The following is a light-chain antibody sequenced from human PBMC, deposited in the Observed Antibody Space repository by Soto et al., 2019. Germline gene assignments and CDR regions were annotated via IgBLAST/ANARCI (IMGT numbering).Light chain of an antibody. CDR2: DAS. CDR1: QSVSSY. Sequence: EIVLTQSPATLSLSPGERATLSCRASQSVSSYLAWYQQKPGQAPRLLIYDASNRATGIPARFSGSGSGTDFTFTISSLEPEDFAVYYCQQRSNWPGYTFGQGTKLEIK. CDR3: QQRSNWPGYT. J-gene: IGKJ2*01. V-gene: IGKV3-11*01.